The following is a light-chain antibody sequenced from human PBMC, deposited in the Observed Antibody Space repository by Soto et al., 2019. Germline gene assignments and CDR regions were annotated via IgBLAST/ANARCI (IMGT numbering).Light chain of an antibody. J-gene: IGLJ1*01. CDR2: NDY. Sequence: QAVVTQPPSASGTPGQRVTISCSGSISNIGSNTVNWYQQLPGTAPKLLIYNDYQRPSGVPDRFSGSKSGTSVSLAISGLQSEDEADYYCAAWDDSLNGHVFGTGTKVTVL. CDR3: AAWDDSLNGHV. V-gene: IGLV1-44*01. CDR1: ISNIGSNT.